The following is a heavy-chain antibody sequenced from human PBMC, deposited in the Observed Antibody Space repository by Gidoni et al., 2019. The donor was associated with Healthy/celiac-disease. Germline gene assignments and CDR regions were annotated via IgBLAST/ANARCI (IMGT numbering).Heavy chain of an antibody. CDR3: ARASYYDSSRPGAFDI. CDR2: ISAYNGNT. V-gene: IGHV1-18*01. D-gene: IGHD3-22*01. J-gene: IGHJ3*02. CDR1: GYTFTSSG. Sequence: QVQLVQSGAEVKKPGASVKVSCKASGYTFTSSGISWVRQAPGQGLEWMGWISAYNGNTNYAQNLQGRATMTTDTSTSTAYMELRSLRSDDTAVYYCARASYYDSSRPGAFDIWGQGTMVTVSS.